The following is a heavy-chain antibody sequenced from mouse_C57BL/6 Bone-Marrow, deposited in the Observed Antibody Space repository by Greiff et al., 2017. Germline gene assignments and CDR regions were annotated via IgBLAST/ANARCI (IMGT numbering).Heavy chain of an antibody. CDR2: IHPNSGST. Sequence: QVQLQQPGAELVTPGASVTLSCKASGYTFTSYWMHWVKQRPGQGLEWIGMIHPNSGSTNYNEKFKSKATLTVDKSSSTAYMQLISLTSEDSAVYNCARSDGYYTPFAYWGQGTLVTVSA. D-gene: IGHD2-3*01. CDR3: ARSDGYYTPFAY. CDR1: GYTFTSYW. V-gene: IGHV1-64*01. J-gene: IGHJ3*01.